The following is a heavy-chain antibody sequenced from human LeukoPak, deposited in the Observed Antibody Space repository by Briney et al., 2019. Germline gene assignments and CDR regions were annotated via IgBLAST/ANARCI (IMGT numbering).Heavy chain of an antibody. V-gene: IGHV3-11*01. Sequence: GGSLRLSCAASGFTFSDYYMSWIRQAPGKGLEWVSYISSSGSTIYYADSVKGRFTISRDNAKNSLYLQMNSLRAEDTAAYYCARVRDTPYYYGSGSYYYYMDVWGKGTTVTVSS. CDR2: ISSSGSTI. J-gene: IGHJ6*03. CDR1: GFTFSDYY. CDR3: ARVRDTPYYYGSGSYYYYMDV. D-gene: IGHD3-10*01.